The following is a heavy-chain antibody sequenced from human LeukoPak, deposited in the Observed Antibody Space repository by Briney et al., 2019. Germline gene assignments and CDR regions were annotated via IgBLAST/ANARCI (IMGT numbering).Heavy chain of an antibody. CDR1: GFIFGSYA. Sequence: GGSLRLSCAASGFIFGSYAMSWVRQAPGKGLEWVSSLNSNGGATYYSDSVKGRFTSSRDNSKNTLYLQMHSLRAEDTAVYYCAKATYSGSFPYFDYWGQGTLVTVSS. D-gene: IGHD1-26*01. CDR3: AKATYSGSFPYFDY. V-gene: IGHV3-23*01. CDR2: LNSNGGAT. J-gene: IGHJ4*02.